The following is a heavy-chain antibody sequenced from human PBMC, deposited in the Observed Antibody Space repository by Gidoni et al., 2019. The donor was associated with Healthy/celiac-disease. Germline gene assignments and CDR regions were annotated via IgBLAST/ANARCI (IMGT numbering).Heavy chain of an antibody. Sequence: EVQLVESGGGLVKPGGSLSLSCAASGFTLSTAWMNWVRQAPGKGLEWVGRIKSKTDGGTTDYAAPVKGRFTISRDDSKNTLYLQMNSLKTEDTAVYYCTGVFTYYYDSSGYYYSDYWGQGTLVTVSS. D-gene: IGHD3-22*01. J-gene: IGHJ4*02. V-gene: IGHV3-15*07. CDR1: GFTLSTAW. CDR3: TGVFTYYYDSSGYYYSDY. CDR2: IKSKTDGGTT.